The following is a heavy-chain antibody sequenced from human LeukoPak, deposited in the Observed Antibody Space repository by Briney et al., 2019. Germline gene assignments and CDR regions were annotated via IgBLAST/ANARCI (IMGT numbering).Heavy chain of an antibody. Sequence: GGSLRLSCAASGFTFSSYSMNWVRQAPGKGLEWVSYISSSSSTIYYADSVKGRFTISRDNAKNSLYLQMNSLRAEDTALYYCASDGIAVDRGIGYFDYWGQGTLVTVSS. D-gene: IGHD6-13*01. J-gene: IGHJ4*02. V-gene: IGHV3-48*01. CDR3: ASDGIAVDRGIGYFDY. CDR1: GFTFSSYS. CDR2: ISSSSSTI.